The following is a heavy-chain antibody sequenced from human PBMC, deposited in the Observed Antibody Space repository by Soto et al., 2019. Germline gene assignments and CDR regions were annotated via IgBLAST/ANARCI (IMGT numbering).Heavy chain of an antibody. D-gene: IGHD5-12*01. CDR1: GGSISSGGYS. J-gene: IGHJ1*01. V-gene: IGHV4-30-2*01. CDR2: IYHSGST. Sequence: SETLSLTFAVSGGSISSGGYSWRRIRLPPGKGLEWIGYIYHSGSTYYNPSLKSRVTISVDRSKNQFSLKLSSVTAADTAVYYCVIFSGYSPFHDYF. CDR3: VIFSGYSPFHDYF.